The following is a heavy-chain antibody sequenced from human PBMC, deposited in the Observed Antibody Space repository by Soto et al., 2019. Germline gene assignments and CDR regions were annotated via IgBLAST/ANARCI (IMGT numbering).Heavy chain of an antibody. CDR2: IYPGDSDT. D-gene: IGHD6-6*01. V-gene: IGHV5-51*01. J-gene: IGHJ4*02. CDR1: GYSFTDYW. Sequence: EVQLVQSGAEVTKPGESLKISCKASGYSFTDYWIGWVGQMPGKGLEWMGIIYPGDSDTKYSPSFQGQVTMSADKSISTAYLQWNSLKASDTAMYYCARDGLSSSSSFDYWGQGTLVTVSS. CDR3: ARDGLSSSSSFDY.